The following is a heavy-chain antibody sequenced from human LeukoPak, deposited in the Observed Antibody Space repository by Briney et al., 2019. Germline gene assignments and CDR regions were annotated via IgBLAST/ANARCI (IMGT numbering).Heavy chain of an antibody. D-gene: IGHD2-8*01. V-gene: IGHV4-59*01. CDR1: GGSISSYY. Sequence: SETMSLTCTVSGGSISSYYWSWIRQPPGKGLEWIGYIYYSGSTNYNPSLKSRVTISVDTSKNQFSLKLSSVTAADTAVYYCARVMRSLGFDYWGQGTLVTVSS. CDR2: IYYSGST. J-gene: IGHJ4*02. CDR3: ARVMRSLGFDY.